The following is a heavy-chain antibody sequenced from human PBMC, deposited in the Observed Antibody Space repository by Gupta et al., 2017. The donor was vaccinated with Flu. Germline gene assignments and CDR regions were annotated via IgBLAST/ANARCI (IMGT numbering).Heavy chain of an antibody. CDR3: ARITWYSSRGGPAGRGPAPPEDYWYFDL. J-gene: IGHJ2*01. CDR2: INHSGST. V-gene: IGHV4-34*01. CDR1: GGSFSGYY. Sequence: QVQLQQWGAGLLKPSETLSLTCAAYGGSFSGYYWSWIRQPPGKGLEWIGEINHSGSTNYNPSLKSRVTISVDTSKNQFSLKLSSVTAADTAVYYCARITWYSSRGGPAGRGPAPPEDYWYFDLWGRGTLVTVSS. D-gene: IGHD6-13*01.